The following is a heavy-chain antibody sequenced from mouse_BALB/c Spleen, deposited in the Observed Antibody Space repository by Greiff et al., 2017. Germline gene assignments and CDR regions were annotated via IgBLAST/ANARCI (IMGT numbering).Heavy chain of an antibody. V-gene: IGHV2-9*02. Sequence: VKLMESGPGLVAPSQSLSITCTVSGFSLTSYGVHWVRQPPGKGLEWLGVIWAGGSTNYNSALMSRLSISKDNSKSQVFLKMNSLQTDDTAMYYCARDGGSSGYWFAYWGQGTLVTVSA. CDR1: GFSLTSYG. CDR2: IWAGGST. D-gene: IGHD3-1*01. CDR3: ARDGGSSGYWFAY. J-gene: IGHJ3*01.